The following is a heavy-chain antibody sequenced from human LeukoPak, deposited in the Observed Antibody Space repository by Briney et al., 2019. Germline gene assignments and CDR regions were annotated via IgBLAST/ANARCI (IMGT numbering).Heavy chain of an antibody. CDR1: GGSISSSTYC. CDR2: IYYSGSS. J-gene: IGHJ6*02. V-gene: IGHV4-39*01. CDR3: AGVSSSTLGYYYFGMDV. D-gene: IGHD2-2*01. Sequence: SETLSLTCTASGGSISSSTYCWGWVRQPPGKGLEWIGSIYYSGSSYYNPSLKSRVTISVDTSKNQLSLKLSSVTAADTAVYYCAGVSSSTLGYYYFGMDVWGQGTTVTVSS.